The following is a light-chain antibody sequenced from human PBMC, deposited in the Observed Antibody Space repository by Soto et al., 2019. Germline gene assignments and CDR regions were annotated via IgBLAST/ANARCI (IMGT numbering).Light chain of an antibody. CDR1: QGISNL. J-gene: IGKJ2*01. CDR2: AAS. V-gene: IGKV1-17*01. CDR3: LQHNTYPYT. Sequence: DIQMTQSPSSLSASVGDRVTINCRASQGISNLLGWFQHKPGKAPKRLIYAASSLQGGVPSRFSGGGSGTEFTLTITGLQPEDFADYYCLQHNTYPYTFGQGTKLEIK.